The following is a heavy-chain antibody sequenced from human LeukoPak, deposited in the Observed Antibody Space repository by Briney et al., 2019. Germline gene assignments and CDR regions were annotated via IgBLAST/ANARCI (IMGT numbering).Heavy chain of an antibody. D-gene: IGHD3-16*01. Sequence: GGSLRLSCAASGFTFDDYAMHWVRQAPGKGLEWVSGISWNSGSIGYADSVKGRFTISRDNAKNSLYLQMNSLRAEDTALYYCAKDIRGPARGGLDYWGQGTLVTVSS. J-gene: IGHJ4*02. CDR2: ISWNSGSI. CDR3: AKDIRGPARGGLDY. CDR1: GFTFDDYA. V-gene: IGHV3-9*01.